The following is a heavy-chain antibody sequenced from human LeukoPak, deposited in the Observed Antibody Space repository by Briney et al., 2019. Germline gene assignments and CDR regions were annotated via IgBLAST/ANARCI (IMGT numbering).Heavy chain of an antibody. CDR2: ISWSSGSA. D-gene: IGHD5-12*01. CDR1: GFTFDDYS. CDR3: AKDRTYSAYAALDY. Sequence: PGRSLRLSXAASGFTFDDYSMHWVRQAPGKGLEWVSGISWSSGSAGYADSVKGRFTISRDSAKNSLYLQMNSLRTEDTALYYCAKDRTYSAYAALDYWGQGTLVTVSS. J-gene: IGHJ4*02. V-gene: IGHV3-9*01.